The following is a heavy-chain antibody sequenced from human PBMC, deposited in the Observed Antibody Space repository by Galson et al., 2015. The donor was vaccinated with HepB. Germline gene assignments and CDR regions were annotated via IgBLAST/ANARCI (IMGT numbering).Heavy chain of an antibody. D-gene: IGHD3-3*01. CDR2: ISYDGSNK. CDR3: AGLGGNYDFWSGSDNWFDP. J-gene: IGHJ5*02. V-gene: IGHV3-30*04. CDR1: GFTFSSYA. Sequence: SLRLSCAASGFTFSSYAMHWVRQAPGKGPEWVAVISYDGSNKYYADSVKGRFTISRDNSKNTLYLQMNSLRAEDTAVYYCAGLGGNYDFWSGSDNWFDPWGQGTLVTVSS.